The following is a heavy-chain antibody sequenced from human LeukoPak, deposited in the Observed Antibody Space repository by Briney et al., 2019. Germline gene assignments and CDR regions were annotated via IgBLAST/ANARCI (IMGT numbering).Heavy chain of an antibody. J-gene: IGHJ6*03. D-gene: IGHD3-3*01. CDR3: ARVGYYDFWSGLIPHTYYMDV. CDR2: ISSSSSYI. V-gene: IGHV3-21*01. Sequence: GGSLRLSCAASGSTFDLYSVNWVRQAPGKGLEWVSSISSSSSYIYYADSVSGRFTVSRDNAKNSLFLQMNSLRAEDTAIYYCARVGYYDFWSGLIPHTYYMDVWGKGTTVTVSS. CDR1: GSTFDLYS.